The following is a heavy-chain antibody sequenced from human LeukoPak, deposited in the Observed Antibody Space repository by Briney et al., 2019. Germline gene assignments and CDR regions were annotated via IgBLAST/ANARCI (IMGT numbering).Heavy chain of an antibody. CDR2: INPSGGST. CDR1: GYSFPSYY. Sequence: SVKVSCKTSGYSFPSYYIHWVRQATCQGLDWMGIINPSGGSTTYAQKFQGRLTMASDTSTSTVYMELSSLRSEDTAVYCCATGSGWDSPDYWGQGTLVTVSS. D-gene: IGHD6-19*01. CDR3: ATGSGWDSPDY. V-gene: IGHV1-46*01. J-gene: IGHJ4*02.